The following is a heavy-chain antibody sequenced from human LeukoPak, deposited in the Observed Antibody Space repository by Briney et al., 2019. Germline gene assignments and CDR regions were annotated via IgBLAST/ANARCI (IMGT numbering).Heavy chain of an antibody. CDR3: ARHVLRRGPWYFDY. J-gene: IGHJ4*02. Sequence: PSETLSLTCTVSGGSINTPNYYWGWIRQTPGKGLEWIGNIFYSGGTYYSPSLKSRVTISVDTAKNQVSLKLSSMTAADTAVYYCARHVLRRGPWYFDYWGQGTLVTVSS. CDR2: IFYSGGT. CDR1: GGSINTPNYY. D-gene: IGHD4-17*01. V-gene: IGHV4-39*01.